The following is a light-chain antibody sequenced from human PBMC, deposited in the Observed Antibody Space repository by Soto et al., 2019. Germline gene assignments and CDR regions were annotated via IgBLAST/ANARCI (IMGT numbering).Light chain of an antibody. CDR1: QTISSW. J-gene: IGKJ1*01. V-gene: IGKV1-5*03. Sequence: DIQMTQSPSTLSGSVGDRVTITCRASQTISSWLAWYQQKPGKAPKLLIYKASTLKSVVPSRFSGSGSGTEFTHTISSLQPDDFATYYCQHYNSYSEAFGQGTKVELK. CDR3: QHYNSYSEA. CDR2: KAS.